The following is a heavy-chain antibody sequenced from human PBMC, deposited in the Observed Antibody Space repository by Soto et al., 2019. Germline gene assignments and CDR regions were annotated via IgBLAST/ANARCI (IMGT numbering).Heavy chain of an antibody. J-gene: IGHJ4*02. V-gene: IGHV1-2*02. CDR1: RYTFTAYY. CDR2: INPNSGGT. Sequence: ASLTVSCTSSRYTFTAYYMHWVRPAPGQGLEWMGWINPNSGGTNYAQKFQGMVTMTRDTSISTAYVELSRLRSDDTAVYYCAATHLNGNYVPDFGYGGQGTLVTSPQ. CDR3: AATHLNGNYVPDFGY. D-gene: IGHD1-7*01.